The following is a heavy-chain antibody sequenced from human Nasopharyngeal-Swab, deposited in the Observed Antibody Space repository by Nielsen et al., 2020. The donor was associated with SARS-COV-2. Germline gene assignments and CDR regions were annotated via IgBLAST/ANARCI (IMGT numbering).Heavy chain of an antibody. D-gene: IGHD5-18*01. CDR3: ARSDTAMGVGH. V-gene: IGHV5-10-1*01. Sequence: VRQMPGKGLEWMGRIDPSDSYTNYSPSFQGNVNISADKSIRTAYLQWSSLKASDTAMYYCARSDTAMGVGHWGQGTLVTVS. J-gene: IGHJ5*02. CDR2: IDPSDSYT.